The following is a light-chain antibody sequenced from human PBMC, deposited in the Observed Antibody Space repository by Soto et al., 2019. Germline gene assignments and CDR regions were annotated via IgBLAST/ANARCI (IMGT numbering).Light chain of an antibody. CDR3: QQTNSFPLT. V-gene: IGKV3-20*01. Sequence: EIVLTQSPGTLSLSPGERATLSCRASQSVTSSYLSWYQQKPGQAPRLLIYGASGRATGIPDRFSGSGSGTDFTLTISSLQPEDFATYYCQQTNSFPLTFGGGTKVEIK. J-gene: IGKJ4*01. CDR2: GAS. CDR1: QSVTSSY.